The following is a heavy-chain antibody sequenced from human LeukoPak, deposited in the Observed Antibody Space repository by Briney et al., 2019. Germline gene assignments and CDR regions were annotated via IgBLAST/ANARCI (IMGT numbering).Heavy chain of an antibody. CDR3: ARDIAAAGNDAFDI. Sequence: GASVKVSCKASGYTFTSYGISWVRQAPGQGLEWMGWISAYNGNTNYAQKLQGRVTKTTDTSTSTAYMELRSLRSDDTAVYYCARDIAAAGNDAFDIWGQGTMVTVSS. CDR1: GYTFTSYG. D-gene: IGHD6-13*01. J-gene: IGHJ3*02. CDR2: ISAYNGNT. V-gene: IGHV1-18*01.